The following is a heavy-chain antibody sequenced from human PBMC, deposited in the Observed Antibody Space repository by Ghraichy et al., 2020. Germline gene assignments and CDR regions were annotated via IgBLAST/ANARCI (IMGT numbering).Heavy chain of an antibody. CDR2: IYYSGST. J-gene: IGHJ5*02. Sequence: SENLSLTCTVSGGSISSYYWSWIRQPPGKGLEWIGYIYYSGSTNYNPSLKSRVTISVDTSKNQFSLKLSSVTAADTAVYYCARTETVFGVVGEFDPWGQGTLVTVSS. V-gene: IGHV4-59*01. CDR3: ARTETVFGVVGEFDP. D-gene: IGHD3-3*01. CDR1: GGSISSYY.